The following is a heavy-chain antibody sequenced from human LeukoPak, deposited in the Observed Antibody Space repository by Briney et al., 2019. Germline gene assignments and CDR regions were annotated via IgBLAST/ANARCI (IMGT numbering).Heavy chain of an antibody. CDR2: ISSYNGNT. V-gene: IGHV1-18*01. CDR1: GYTFTSYG. D-gene: IGHD6-13*01. J-gene: IGHJ5*02. Sequence: ASVKVSCKASGYTFTSYGISWVRQAPGQGLEWMGWISSYNGNTNYAQKLQGRVTMTTDTSTSTAYMELSRLRSEDTAVYYCAREGTIADHWFDPWGQGTLVTVSS. CDR3: AREGTIADHWFDP.